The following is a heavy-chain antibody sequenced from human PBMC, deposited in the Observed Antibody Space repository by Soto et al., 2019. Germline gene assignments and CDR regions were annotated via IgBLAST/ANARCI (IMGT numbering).Heavy chain of an antibody. Sequence: GGSLRLSCAASGFTFDDYAMHWVRQAPGKGLEWVSGISWNSGSIGYADSVKGRFTISRDNAKNSLYLQMNSLRAEDTALYYCAKGSYDYIWGSYWLDYWGQGTLVTVSS. D-gene: IGHD3-16*01. CDR1: GFTFDDYA. CDR3: AKGSYDYIWGSYWLDY. CDR2: ISWNSGSI. J-gene: IGHJ4*02. V-gene: IGHV3-9*01.